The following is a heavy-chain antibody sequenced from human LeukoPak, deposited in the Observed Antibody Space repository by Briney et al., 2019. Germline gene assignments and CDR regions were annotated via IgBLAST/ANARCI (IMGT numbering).Heavy chain of an antibody. CDR2: INPSGGRT. CDR3: ARVAQGLGPDY. D-gene: IGHD3/OR15-3a*01. V-gene: IGHV1-46*01. J-gene: IGHJ4*02. CDR1: GYTFTSYS. Sequence: GASVKVSCKASGYTFTSYSMHWVRQAPGQGLEWMGIINPSGGRTNYAQKFQGRVTMTRDTSTSTVYMELSSLRSEDTAMYYCARVAQGLGPDYWGQGTLVTVSS.